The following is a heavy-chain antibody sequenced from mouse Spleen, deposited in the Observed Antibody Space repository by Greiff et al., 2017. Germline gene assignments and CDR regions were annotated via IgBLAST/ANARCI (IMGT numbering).Heavy chain of an antibody. J-gene: IGHJ3*01. D-gene: IGHD1-1*01. CDR2: IWGGGST. CDR1: GFSLTSYG. V-gene: IGHV2-9*01. CDR3: RGAEEGLNYYGSSFAAFAY. Sequence: QVQLKESGPGLVAPSQSLSITCTVSGFSLTSYGVDWVRQPPGKGLEWLGVIWGGGSTNYNSALMSRLSISKDNSKSQVFLKMNSLQTDDTAMYYCRGAEEGLNYYGSSFAAFAYWGQGTLVTVSA.